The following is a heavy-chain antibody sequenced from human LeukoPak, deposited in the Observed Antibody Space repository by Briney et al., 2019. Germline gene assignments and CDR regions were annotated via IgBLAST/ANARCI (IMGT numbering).Heavy chain of an antibody. CDR3: ARKCVVRGHMDV. CDR2: IYSGGST. D-gene: IGHD3-10*01. Sequence: GASLRLSCAASGFTVSSYAMSWVRQAPGKGLEWVSVIYSGGSTYYADSVKGRFTISRDNSKNTLYLQMNSLRAEDTAVYYCARKCVVRGHMDVWGQGTTVTVSS. CDR1: GFTVSSYA. V-gene: IGHV3-53*01. J-gene: IGHJ6*02.